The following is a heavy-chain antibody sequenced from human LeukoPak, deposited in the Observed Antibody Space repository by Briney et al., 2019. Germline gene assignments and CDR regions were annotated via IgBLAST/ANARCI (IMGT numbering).Heavy chain of an antibody. CDR2: INTDGSTT. D-gene: IGHD1-26*01. Sequence: GGPLRLSCAASGFTFSSYWMHWVRQAPGKGLVWVSRINTDGSTTSYADSVKGRFIISRDNAKNTLYLQMNSLRAEDTAVYYCARDRSYWAFDIWGQGTMVTVSS. CDR3: ARDRSYWAFDI. CDR1: GFTFSSYW. V-gene: IGHV3-74*01. J-gene: IGHJ3*02.